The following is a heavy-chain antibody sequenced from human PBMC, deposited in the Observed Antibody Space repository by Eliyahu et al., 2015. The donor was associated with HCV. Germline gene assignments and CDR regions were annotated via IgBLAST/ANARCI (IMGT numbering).Heavy chain of an antibody. J-gene: IGHJ6*02. CDR2: ITIYNDNVYT. D-gene: IGHD5-24*01. Sequence: QVQLVQSATEIKKSGASVKVSCKASGYTFSDHVINWIRQAPGQGLEWMGWITIYNDNVYTNYAQKLQGRVTMTTDTSTSTAYMELKNLRSDDTAVYYCARSSVEYNYGMDVWGQGTTVTVSS. V-gene: IGHV1-18*01. CDR3: ARSSVEYNYGMDV. CDR1: GYTFSDHV.